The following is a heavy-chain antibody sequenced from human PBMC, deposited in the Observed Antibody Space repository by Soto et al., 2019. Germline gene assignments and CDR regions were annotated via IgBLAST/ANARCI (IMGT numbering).Heavy chain of an antibody. D-gene: IGHD2-15*01. J-gene: IGHJ4*02. CDR1: GFTFDSYA. Sequence: EVQLLESEGGLVQPRGSLRLSCAASGFTFDSYAMSWVRQAPGKGLEWVSVISGTGNSIYYADSVKGRFTISRDNSQNTLYLQMNRLGVEDTAVYYCAKDPVRGGTGGSWFDYWGQGTLVTVSS. V-gene: IGHV3-23*01. CDR2: ISGTGNSI. CDR3: AKDPVRGGTGGSWFDY.